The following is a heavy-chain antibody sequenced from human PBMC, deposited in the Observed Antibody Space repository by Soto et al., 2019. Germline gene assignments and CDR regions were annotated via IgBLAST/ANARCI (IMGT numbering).Heavy chain of an antibody. V-gene: IGHV1-69*12. D-gene: IGHD3-10*01. CDR1: GGTFSSFA. CDR3: ATDLVGSAGPYYFAW. Sequence: VQVVQSGAEVKKPGSSVKVSYKASGGTFSSFAFTWVRQAPGQGLEWMGGVIPLFGPPTYSQNFQGRVTIPAVASTGTAYKELSSRTSDDTALYFCATDLVGSAGPYYFAWWGQGTLVTVSS. CDR2: VIPLFGPP. J-gene: IGHJ4*02.